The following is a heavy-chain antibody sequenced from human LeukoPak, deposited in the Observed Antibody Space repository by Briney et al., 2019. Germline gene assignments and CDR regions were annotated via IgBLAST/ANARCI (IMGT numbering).Heavy chain of an antibody. CDR3: ARRATMVRGVIIMYYFDY. Sequence: PSETLSLTCTVSGGSISSSSYYWGWIRQPPGKGLEWLGSIYYSGSTYYNPSLKSRVTISVDTSKNQFSLKLSSVTAADTAVYYCARRATMVRGVIIMYYFDYWGQGTLVTVSS. CDR2: IYYSGST. V-gene: IGHV4-39*01. CDR1: GGSISSSSYY. J-gene: IGHJ4*02. D-gene: IGHD3-10*01.